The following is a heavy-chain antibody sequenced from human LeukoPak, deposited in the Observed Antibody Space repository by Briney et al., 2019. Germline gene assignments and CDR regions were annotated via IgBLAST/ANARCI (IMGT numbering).Heavy chain of an antibody. Sequence: GGSLRLSCAASGFTFSSYAMSWVRQAPGKGLEWVSAISGSGGSTYYADSVKGRFTISRDNSKNTLYLQMNSLRAEDTAVYYCAKDQGRRLIYYYYYYGMDVWGQGTTVTVSS. CDR2: ISGSGGST. J-gene: IGHJ6*02. CDR1: GFTFSSYA. CDR3: AKDQGRRLIYYYYYYGMDV. D-gene: IGHD3-10*01. V-gene: IGHV3-23*01.